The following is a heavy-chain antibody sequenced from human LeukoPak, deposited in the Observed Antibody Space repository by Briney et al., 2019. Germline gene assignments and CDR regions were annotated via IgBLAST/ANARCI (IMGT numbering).Heavy chain of an antibody. V-gene: IGHV1-24*01. J-gene: IGHJ3*02. CDR3: ATRYYYDSSGYYRGRDAFDI. Sequence: ASVKVSCKVSGYTLTELSMHWVRQAPGKGLEWIGRFDPEDGETIYAQKFQGRVTMTADTSTDTAYMELSSLRSEDTAVYYCATRYYYDSSGYYRGRDAFDIWGQGTMVTVSS. D-gene: IGHD3-22*01. CDR1: GYTLTELS. CDR2: FDPEDGET.